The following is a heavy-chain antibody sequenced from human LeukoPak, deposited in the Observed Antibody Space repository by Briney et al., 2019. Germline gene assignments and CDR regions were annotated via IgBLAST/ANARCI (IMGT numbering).Heavy chain of an antibody. CDR1: GFTFSSYS. D-gene: IGHD3-9*01. V-gene: IGHV3-23*01. Sequence: PGGSLRLSCAASGFTFSSYSMNWVRQAPGKGLEWVSAISVSAGSTYYADSVKGRFTISRDNSKNTLYLQMNSLRAEDTAVYYCANFDPFDYWGQGTLVTVSS. CDR3: ANFDPFDY. CDR2: ISVSAGST. J-gene: IGHJ4*02.